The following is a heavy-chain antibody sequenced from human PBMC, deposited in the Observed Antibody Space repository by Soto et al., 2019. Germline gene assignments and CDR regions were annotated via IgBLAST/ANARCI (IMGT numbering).Heavy chain of an antibody. D-gene: IGHD2-15*01. V-gene: IGHV1-8*01. Sequence: QVQLVQSGAEVKKPGASVKVSCKASGYTFTSYEITWVRQATGQGLEGMGWTNPNSGTTVYAQKFQGRVTMTRNTSISTAYMELGSLRSEDAAVYYCAGGYNIVVVVAATAGYYYGIEVWGQGTTVTVSS. CDR1: GYTFTSYE. CDR2: TNPNSGTT. J-gene: IGHJ6*02. CDR3: AGGYNIVVVVAATAGYYYGIEV.